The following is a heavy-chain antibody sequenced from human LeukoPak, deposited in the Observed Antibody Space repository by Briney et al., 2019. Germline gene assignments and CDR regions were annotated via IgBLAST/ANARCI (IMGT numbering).Heavy chain of an antibody. CDR3: ARDRDSSSPNYFDY. D-gene: IGHD6-13*01. V-gene: IGHV1-2*02. J-gene: IGHJ4*02. CDR2: INPNSGGT. Sequence: ASVKVSCKASGYTFTGYYMHWVRQAPGQGLEWMGWINPNSGGTNYAQKFQGRVTMTRDTSISTAYMELSRLRSDDTAVYHCARDRDSSSPNYFDYWGQGTLVTVSS. CDR1: GYTFTGYY.